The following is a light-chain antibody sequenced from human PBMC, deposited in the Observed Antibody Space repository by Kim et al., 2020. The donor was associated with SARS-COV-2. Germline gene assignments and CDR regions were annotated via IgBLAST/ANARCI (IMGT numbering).Light chain of an antibody. J-gene: IGLJ3*02. Sequence: QSALTQPASVSGSPGQSITLSCTGTSSDVGGYNYVSWYQQHPGKAPKLMIYDVTNRPSGVSNRFSGSKSGNTASLTISGPQAEDEADYYCSSYTSSSTWVFGAGTQLTVL. CDR1: SSDVGGYNY. CDR2: DVT. CDR3: SSYTSSSTWV. V-gene: IGLV2-14*03.